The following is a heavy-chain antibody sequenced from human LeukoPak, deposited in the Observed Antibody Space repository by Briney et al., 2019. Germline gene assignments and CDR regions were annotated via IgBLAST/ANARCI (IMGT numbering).Heavy chain of an antibody. V-gene: IGHV3-66*01. J-gene: IGHJ4*02. Sequence: GGSLRLSCTTSGFNFRAYWMGWVRQAPGKGLEWVSVIYSGGSTYYADSVKGRFTISRDNSKNTLYLQMNSLRAEDTAVYYCASKDSSSWSLDYWGQGTLVTVSS. CDR1: GFNFRAYW. CDR2: IYSGGST. D-gene: IGHD6-13*01. CDR3: ASKDSSSWSLDY.